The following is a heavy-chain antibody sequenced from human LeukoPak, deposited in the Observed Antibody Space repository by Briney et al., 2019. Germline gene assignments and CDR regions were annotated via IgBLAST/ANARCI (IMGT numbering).Heavy chain of an antibody. D-gene: IGHD1-26*01. Sequence: ASVKVSCKVSGYTLTELSMHWVRQAPGKGLEWMGGFDPEDGETIYAQKFQGRVTMTEDTSTDTAYMELSSLRSEDTAVYYCATGRGATRAFDIWGQGTMVTVSS. CDR2: FDPEDGET. V-gene: IGHV1-24*01. J-gene: IGHJ3*02. CDR3: ATGRGATRAFDI. CDR1: GYTLTELS.